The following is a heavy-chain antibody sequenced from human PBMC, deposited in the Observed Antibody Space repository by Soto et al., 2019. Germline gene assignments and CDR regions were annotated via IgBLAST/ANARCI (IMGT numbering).Heavy chain of an antibody. CDR1: GFTFTTAW. CDR3: TTDLLWFGESNYPIDY. CDR2: IKRKTDGGTT. D-gene: IGHD3-10*01. V-gene: IGHV3-15*07. Sequence: PGGSLRLSCAASGFTFTTAWINWVRQAPGKGLEWVGRIKRKTDGGTTDYAAPVKGRFTISRDDSKNTLYLQMNSLKTEDTAVYYCTTDLLWFGESNYPIDYWGQGTLVTVSS. J-gene: IGHJ4*02.